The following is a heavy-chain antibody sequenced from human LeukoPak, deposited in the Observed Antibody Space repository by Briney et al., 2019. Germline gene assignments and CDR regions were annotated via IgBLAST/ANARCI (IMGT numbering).Heavy chain of an antibody. D-gene: IGHD6-6*01. J-gene: IGHJ5*02. CDR1: GFTFSSYG. V-gene: IGHV3-30*18. Sequence: QPGGSLRLSCAASGFTFSSYGMHWVRQAPGKGLEWVAVISYDGSNKYYADSVKGRFTISRDNSKNTLYLQMNSPRAEDTAVYYCAKYARGSSSNWFDPWGQGTLVTVSS. CDR3: AKYARGSSSNWFDP. CDR2: ISYDGSNK.